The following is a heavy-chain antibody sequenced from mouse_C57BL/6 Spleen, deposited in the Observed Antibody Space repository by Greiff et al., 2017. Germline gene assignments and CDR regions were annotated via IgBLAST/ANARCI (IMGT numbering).Heavy chain of an antibody. J-gene: IGHJ4*01. Sequence: QVQLKESGPGLVAPSQSLSITCTVSGFSLTSYGVSWVRQPPGKGLEWLGVIWGDGSTHYHSALISRLSISQDNSKCQVFLKLNSLQTDDTATYYCAKDGPYSNYEGFEGYYAMDYWGQGTSVTVSS. CDR2: IWGDGST. CDR3: AKDGPYSNYEGFEGYYAMDY. CDR1: GFSLTSYG. V-gene: IGHV2-3*01. D-gene: IGHD2-5*01.